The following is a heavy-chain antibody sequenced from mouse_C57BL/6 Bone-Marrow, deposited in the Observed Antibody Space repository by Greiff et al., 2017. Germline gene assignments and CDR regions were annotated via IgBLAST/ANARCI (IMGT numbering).Heavy chain of an antibody. V-gene: IGHV1-26*01. D-gene: IGHD1-1*01. Sequence: VQLQQSGPELVKPGASVKISCKASGYTFTDYYMNWVKQSHGKSLEWIGDINPNNGGTSYNQKFKGKATLTVDKSSSTAYMELRSLTSEDSAVYCCARNGTHYYGSGGGYINVWGTGTTVTVSS. CDR1: GYTFTDYY. J-gene: IGHJ1*03. CDR2: INPNNGGT. CDR3: ARNGTHYYGSGGGYINV.